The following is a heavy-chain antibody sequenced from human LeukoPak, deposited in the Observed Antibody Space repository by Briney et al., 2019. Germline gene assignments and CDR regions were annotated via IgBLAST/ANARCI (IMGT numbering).Heavy chain of an antibody. V-gene: IGHV7-4-1*02. D-gene: IGHD7-27*01. CDR1: GYTFTSYA. Sequence: ASVKVSCKASGYTFTSYAMNWVRQAPGQGPEWMGWINTNTGNPTYAQGFTGRFVFSLDTSVSTAYLQISSLKAEDTAVYYCARVRLTNWGSPFYFDYWGQGTLVTVSS. CDR2: INTNTGNP. J-gene: IGHJ4*02. CDR3: ARVRLTNWGSPFYFDY.